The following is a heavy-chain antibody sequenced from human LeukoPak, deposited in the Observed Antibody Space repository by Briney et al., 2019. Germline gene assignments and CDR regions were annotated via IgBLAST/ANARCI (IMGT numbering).Heavy chain of an antibody. V-gene: IGHV1-2*02. CDR2: INPNSGGT. J-gene: IGHJ4*02. CDR3: ASLWLHYYDSSGSDY. D-gene: IGHD3-22*01. CDR1: GYTFTGYY. Sequence: ASVKVSCKASGYTFTGYYMHWVRQAPGQGLEWMGWINPNSGGTNYAQKFQGRVTMTRDTSISTAYMELSRLRSDDTAVYYCASLWLHYYDSSGSDYWGQGTLVTVSS.